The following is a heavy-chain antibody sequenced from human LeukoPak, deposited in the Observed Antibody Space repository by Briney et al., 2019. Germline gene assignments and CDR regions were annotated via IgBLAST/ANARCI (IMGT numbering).Heavy chain of an antibody. CDR2: VNPNSGDT. Sequence: ASVKVSCKASGYTFTGYYLHWVRQAPGQGLEWMGCVNPNSGDTNYAQKFQGSVTMTRDTSISTVYMELSRLRSDDTAVYYCARSGHMHTNMVGDDWGQGTLVTVSS. CDR3: ARSGHMHTNMVGDD. V-gene: IGHV1-2*02. CDR1: GYTFTGYY. D-gene: IGHD5-18*01. J-gene: IGHJ4*02.